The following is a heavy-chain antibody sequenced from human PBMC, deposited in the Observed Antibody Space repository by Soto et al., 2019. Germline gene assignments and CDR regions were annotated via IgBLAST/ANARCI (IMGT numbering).Heavy chain of an antibody. CDR1: GFTFSSYS. Sequence: GGPLRRSCAASGFTFSSYSMNWVRQAPGKVLEWVSSISSSSSYIYYAYSVRGRFTISRDNAKNSLYLQMNSLRGEDRAVYYCARTYGSSVNALGIWGQGTMVTVSS. CDR3: ARTYGSSVNALGI. D-gene: IGHD6-6*01. CDR2: ISSSSSYI. J-gene: IGHJ3*02. V-gene: IGHV3-21*01.